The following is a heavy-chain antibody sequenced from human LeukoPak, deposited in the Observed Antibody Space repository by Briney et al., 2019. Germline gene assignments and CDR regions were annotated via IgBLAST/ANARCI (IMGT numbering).Heavy chain of an antibody. Sequence: GESLKISCKGSGYSFTSYWIGWVRQMPGKGLEWMGIIYPGDSDTKYSPSFQGQVTISAEKSISTAYLQWSSLKASDTAMYYCASYGDYVNDAFDIWGQGTMVTVSS. J-gene: IGHJ3*02. V-gene: IGHV5-51*01. D-gene: IGHD4-17*01. CDR2: IYPGDSDT. CDR3: ASYGDYVNDAFDI. CDR1: GYSFTSYW.